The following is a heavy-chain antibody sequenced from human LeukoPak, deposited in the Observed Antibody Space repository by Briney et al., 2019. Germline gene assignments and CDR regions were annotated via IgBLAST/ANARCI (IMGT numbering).Heavy chain of an antibody. CDR2: IYHSGST. J-gene: IGHJ3*02. Sequence: PSETLSLTCAVSGGSISSGGYSWSWIRQPPGKGLEWIGYIYHSGSTYYNPSLKSRVTISVDRSKNQFSLKLSSVTAADTAVYYCARGDSPGAFDIWGQGTMVIVSS. CDR1: GGSISSGGYS. CDR3: ARGDSPGAFDI. D-gene: IGHD3-22*01. V-gene: IGHV4-30-2*01.